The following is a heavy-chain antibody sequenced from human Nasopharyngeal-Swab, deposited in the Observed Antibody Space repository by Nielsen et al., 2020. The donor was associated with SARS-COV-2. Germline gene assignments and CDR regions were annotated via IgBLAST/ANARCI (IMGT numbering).Heavy chain of an antibody. J-gene: IGHJ4*02. D-gene: IGHD1-26*01. Sequence: SDLLPSTFTALGCPSSRHYRSWFRQSPAKGLQGIGDFYYSGITNCNPSLKSRVTILIDTSKNQFSLKLNSVTAADTAVYYCAREVVGGFVDSWGQGTLVTVSS. CDR2: FYYSGIT. CDR1: GCPSSRHY. CDR3: AREVVGGFVDS. V-gene: IGHV4-59*11.